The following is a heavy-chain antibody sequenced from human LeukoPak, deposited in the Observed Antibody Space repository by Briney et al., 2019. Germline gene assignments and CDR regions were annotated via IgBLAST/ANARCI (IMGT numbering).Heavy chain of an antibody. CDR2: INHNGNVN. CDR3: ARARDWFDP. CDR1: GFTFSSYW. Sequence: GGSLRLSCAASGFTFSSYWMNWARQAPGKGLEWVASINHNGNVNYYVDSVKGRFTISRDNSKNTLYLQMNSLRAEDTAVYYCARARDWFDPWGQGTLVTVSS. J-gene: IGHJ5*02. V-gene: IGHV3-7*04.